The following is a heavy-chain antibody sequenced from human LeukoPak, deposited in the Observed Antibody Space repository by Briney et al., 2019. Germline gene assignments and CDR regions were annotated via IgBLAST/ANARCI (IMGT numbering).Heavy chain of an antibody. D-gene: IGHD6-6*01. J-gene: IGHJ4*02. CDR2: ISYDGSNK. Sequence: GRSLRLSCAASGFTFSSYAMHWVRQAPGKGLEWVAVISYDGSNKYYADSVKGRFTISRDNSKNTLYLQVNSLRAEDTAVYYCAKEYSSSSWYYFDYWGQGTLVTVSS. V-gene: IGHV3-30-3*01. CDR1: GFTFSSYA. CDR3: AKEYSSSSWYYFDY.